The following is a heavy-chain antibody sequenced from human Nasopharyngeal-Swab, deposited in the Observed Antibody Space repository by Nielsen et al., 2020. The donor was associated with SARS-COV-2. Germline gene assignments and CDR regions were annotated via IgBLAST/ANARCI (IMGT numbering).Heavy chain of an antibody. Sequence: WIRQPPGKGLEWIGRMHTSTTTSYNPSLKSRVTISVDKSKNQFSLKLSSVTAADTAAYYCARMIFGVANAGIDVWGQGATVTVSS. CDR3: ARMIFGVANAGIDV. D-gene: IGHD3-3*01. J-gene: IGHJ6*02. V-gene: IGHV4-61*02. CDR2: MHTSTTT.